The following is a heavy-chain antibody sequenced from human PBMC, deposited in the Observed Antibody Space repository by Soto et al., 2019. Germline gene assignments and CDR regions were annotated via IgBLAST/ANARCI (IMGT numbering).Heavy chain of an antibody. CDR1: GFTFSSYA. CDR2: ISGSGGST. J-gene: IGHJ5*01. V-gene: IGHV3-23*01. CDR3: AKDRERGYDWFDS. D-gene: IGHD5-12*01. Sequence: GSLRLSCAASGFTFSSYAMSWVRQAPGKGLEWVSAISGSGGSTFYADSVKGRFTISRDTSKNTLFLKMNSLRAEDIAVYYCAKDRERGYDWFDSWGQQTLVPVSS.